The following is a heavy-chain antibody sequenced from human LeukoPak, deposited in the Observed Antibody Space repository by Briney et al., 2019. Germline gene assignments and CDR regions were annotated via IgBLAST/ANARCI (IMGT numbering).Heavy chain of an antibody. Sequence: PAGGSLRLSGAASGFTFSSYAMSWVRQAPGKGLEWVSAISGSGGSTYYADSVKGRFTISRDNSKNTLYLQMNSLRAEDTAVYYCAKHGDYDFYFDYWGQGTLVTVSS. CDR1: GFTFSSYA. CDR3: AKHGDYDFYFDY. J-gene: IGHJ4*02. V-gene: IGHV3-23*01. CDR2: ISGSGGST. D-gene: IGHD4-17*01.